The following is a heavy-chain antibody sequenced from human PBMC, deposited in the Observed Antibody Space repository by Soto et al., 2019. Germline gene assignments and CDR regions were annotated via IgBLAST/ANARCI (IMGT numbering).Heavy chain of an antibody. Sequence: ALRVSCFVPGLNFDDFAMHWVRQAPGKGLEWVSGITWNSRVLAYADSVKGRFTISRDNARNSLYLQMDSLRDEDTALYYCAKGRYDFWSPYYFDSWGQGTLVTVSS. CDR2: ITWNSRVL. CDR3: AKGRYDFWSPYYFDS. CDR1: GLNFDDFA. V-gene: IGHV3-9*01. D-gene: IGHD3-3*01. J-gene: IGHJ4*02.